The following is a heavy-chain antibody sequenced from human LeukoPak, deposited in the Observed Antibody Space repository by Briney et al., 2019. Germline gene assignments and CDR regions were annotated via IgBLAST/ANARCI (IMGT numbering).Heavy chain of an antibody. D-gene: IGHD3-10*01. CDR2: ISSSSSYI. Sequence: GGSLRLSCAVSGFTFSSYSMNWVRQAPGKGLEWVSSISSSSSYIYYADSVKGRFTISRDNSKNTLYLQMNSLRAEDTAVYYCAKDGRGEYYYGSGSRKHYYYYGMDVWGQGTTVTVSS. CDR1: GFTFSSYS. CDR3: AKDGRGEYYYGSGSRKHYYYYGMDV. J-gene: IGHJ6*02. V-gene: IGHV3-21*01.